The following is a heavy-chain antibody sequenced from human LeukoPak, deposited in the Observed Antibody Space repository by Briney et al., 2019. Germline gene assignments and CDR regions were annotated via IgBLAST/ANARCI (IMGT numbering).Heavy chain of an antibody. Sequence: GGSLRLSCAASGFTFDDYAMHWVRQAPGKGLEWVSGISWNSGSIGYADSVKGRFTISGDNAKNSLYLQMNSLRAEDTALYYCAKAAVADYYYYMDVWGKGTTVTVSS. D-gene: IGHD6-19*01. CDR2: ISWNSGSI. V-gene: IGHV3-9*01. J-gene: IGHJ6*03. CDR3: AKAAVADYYYYMDV. CDR1: GFTFDDYA.